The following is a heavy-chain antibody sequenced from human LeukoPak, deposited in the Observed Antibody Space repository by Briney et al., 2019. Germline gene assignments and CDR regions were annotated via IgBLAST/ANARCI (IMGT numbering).Heavy chain of an antibody. Sequence: ASVKVSCKASGYTFTSYYMHWVRQAPGQGLEWMGIINPSGGSTSYAQKFQGRVTMTRDTSTSTVYMELSSLRSEDTAVYYCARRERSGSYYYYYYYGMDVWGQGTTVTVSS. V-gene: IGHV1-46*01. CDR2: INPSGGST. D-gene: IGHD1-26*01. CDR1: GYTFTSYY. CDR3: ARRERSGSYYYYYYYGMDV. J-gene: IGHJ6*02.